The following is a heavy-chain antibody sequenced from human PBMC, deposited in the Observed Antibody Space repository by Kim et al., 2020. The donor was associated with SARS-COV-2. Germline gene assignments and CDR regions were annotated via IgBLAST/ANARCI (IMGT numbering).Heavy chain of an antibody. CDR2: INHSGST. Sequence: SETLSLTCAVYGGSFSGYYWSWIRQPPGKGLEWIGEINHSGSTNYNPSLKSRVTISVDTSKNQFSLKLSSVTAADTAVYYCARGWGVRGVPENMDVWGQGTTVTVSS. CDR1: GGSFSGYY. V-gene: IGHV4-34*01. J-gene: IGHJ6*02. CDR3: ARGWGVRGVPENMDV. D-gene: IGHD3-10*01.